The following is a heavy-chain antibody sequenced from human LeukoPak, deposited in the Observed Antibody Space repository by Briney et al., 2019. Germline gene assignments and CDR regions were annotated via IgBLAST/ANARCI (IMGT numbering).Heavy chain of an antibody. D-gene: IGHD6-13*01. J-gene: IGHJ6*02. CDR2: IIGNGGST. CDR1: GFRFYSYA. CDR3: AKDRSWSLHYGMDV. Sequence: GGSLRVSCAASGFRFYSYAISWVRQAPGKGLEWVSGIIGNGGSTHYADSVKGRFTISRDNSKNTLYLQMNSLRAEDTAVYYCAKDRSWSLHYGMDVWGQGTTVTVSS. V-gene: IGHV3-23*01.